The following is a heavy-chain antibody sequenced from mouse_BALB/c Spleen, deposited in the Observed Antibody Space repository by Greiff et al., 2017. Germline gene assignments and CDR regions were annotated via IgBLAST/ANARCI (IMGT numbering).Heavy chain of an antibody. V-gene: IGHV3-6*02. J-gene: IGHJ4*01. D-gene: IGHD1-1*01. CDR3: ARDRDYGSSPLDY. CDR2: ISYDGSN. Sequence: DVKLQESGPGLVKPSQSLSLTCSVTGYSITSGYYWNWIRQFPGNKLEWMGYISYDGSNNYNPSLKNRISITRDTSKNQFFLKLNSVTTEDTATYYCARDRDYGSSPLDYWGQGTSVTVSS. CDR1: GYSITSGYY.